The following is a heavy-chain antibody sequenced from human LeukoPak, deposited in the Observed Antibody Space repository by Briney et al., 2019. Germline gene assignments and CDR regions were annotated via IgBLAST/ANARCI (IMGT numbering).Heavy chain of an antibody. CDR3: AKGHFDWLYNWFDP. J-gene: IGHJ5*02. CDR2: INWNGGST. V-gene: IGHV3-20*04. CDR1: GFTFDDYG. D-gene: IGHD3-9*01. Sequence: PGGSLRLSCAASGFTFDDYGMSWVRQAPGKGLEWVSGINWNGGSTGYADSVKGRFTISRDNAKNSLYLQMNSLRAEDTALYYCAKGHFDWLYNWFDPWGQGTLVTVSS.